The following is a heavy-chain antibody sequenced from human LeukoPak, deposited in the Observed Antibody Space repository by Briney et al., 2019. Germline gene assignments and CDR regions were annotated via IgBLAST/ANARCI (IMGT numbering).Heavy chain of an antibody. CDR2: IWYDGSNK. V-gene: IGHV3-33*01. D-gene: IGHD3-3*01. Sequence: PGRSLRLSCAASGFTFSSYGMHWVRQAPGKGLEWVAVIWYDGSNKYYADSVKGRFTISRDNSKNTLYLQMNSLRAEDTAVYYCARPPTIFGVVTTYYFDYWGQGTLVTVSS. CDR3: ARPPTIFGVVTTYYFDY. CDR1: GFTFSSYG. J-gene: IGHJ4*02.